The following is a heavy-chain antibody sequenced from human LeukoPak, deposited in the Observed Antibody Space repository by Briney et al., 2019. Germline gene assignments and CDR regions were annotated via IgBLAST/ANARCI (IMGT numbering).Heavy chain of an antibody. CDR1: GYTFTGYY. Sequence: ASVKVSCKASGYTFTGYYMHWVRQAPGQGLEWMGWINPNSGGTNYAQKFQGRVTMTRDTSISTAYMELSRLRSDDTAVYYCASSPRKMYCVCLDVWAKGPRSPSPQ. CDR3: ASSPRKMYCVCLDV. D-gene: IGHD2-21*01. V-gene: IGHV1-2*02. J-gene: IGHJ6*04. CDR2: INPNSGGT.